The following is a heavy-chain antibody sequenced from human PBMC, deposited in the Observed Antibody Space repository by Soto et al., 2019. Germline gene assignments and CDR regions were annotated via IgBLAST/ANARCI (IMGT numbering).Heavy chain of an antibody. CDR2: INHSGST. J-gene: IGHJ2*01. V-gene: IGHV4-34*01. CDR3: ARGYTWYFDL. CDR1: GGSFSGYY. Sequence: QVQLQQWGAGLLKPSETLSLTCAVYGGSFSGYYWSWIRQPPGKGLEWIGEINHSGSTNYNPSLKSRVTISVDTSKNQFSLKLSSVTAAHTAVYYCARGYTWYFDLWGRGTLVTVSS. D-gene: IGHD5-18*01.